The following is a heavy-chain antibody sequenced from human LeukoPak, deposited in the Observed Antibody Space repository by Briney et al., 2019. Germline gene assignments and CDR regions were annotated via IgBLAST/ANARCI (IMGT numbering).Heavy chain of an antibody. CDR2: INHSGST. CDR3: ARARAHLKYYYDSSGYYYFDY. J-gene: IGHJ4*02. D-gene: IGHD3-22*01. Sequence: SETLSLTCSVSGGSISSSTYYWGWIRQPPGKGLEWIGEINHSGSTNYNPSLKSRVTISVDTSKNQFSLKLSSVTAADTAVYYCARARAHLKYYYDSSGYYYFDYWGQGTLVTVSS. CDR1: GGSISSSTYY. V-gene: IGHV4-39*07.